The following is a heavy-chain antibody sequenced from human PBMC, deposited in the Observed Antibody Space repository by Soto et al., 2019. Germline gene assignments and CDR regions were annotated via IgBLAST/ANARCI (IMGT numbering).Heavy chain of an antibody. CDR1: GGSFSGYY. Sequence: SETLSLTCAVYGGSFSGYYWSWIRQPPGKGLEWTGEINHSGSTNYNPSLKSRVTISVDTSKNQLSLKLSSVTAADTAVYYCARADDSSGWYAYWGQGTLVTVSS. CDR3: ARADDSSGWYAY. V-gene: IGHV4-34*01. J-gene: IGHJ4*02. CDR2: INHSGST. D-gene: IGHD6-19*01.